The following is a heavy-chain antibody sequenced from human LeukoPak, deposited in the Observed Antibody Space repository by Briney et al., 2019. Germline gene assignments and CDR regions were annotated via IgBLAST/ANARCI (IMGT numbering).Heavy chain of an antibody. Sequence: QAGGSLRFSCAASGFTFSNYWMSWVRQAPGKELEWVANIKQDGSEIYYVDSVKGRFTISRDNAKNTLYLQMNSLRVEDTAVYYCARGRPHGNDYWGQGTLVTVSS. CDR3: ARGRPHGNDY. CDR2: IKQDGSEI. D-gene: IGHD4-23*01. CDR1: GFTFSNYW. V-gene: IGHV3-7*01. J-gene: IGHJ4*02.